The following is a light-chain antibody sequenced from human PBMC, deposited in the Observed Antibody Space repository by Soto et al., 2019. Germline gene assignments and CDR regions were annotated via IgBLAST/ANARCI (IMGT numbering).Light chain of an antibody. CDR1: QSVLYSSNNKNY. CDR3: QQYYSTPYT. CDR2: WAS. J-gene: IGKJ2*01. V-gene: IGKV4-1*01. Sequence: DIVMTQSPDSLAVSLGERATINCKSSQSVLYSSNNKNYLAWYQQKPGQPPKLLIYWASTRESGVPGRFSGSGSGTDFTLTISSLQAEDVAAYYCQQYYSTPYTFGQGTKLEIK.